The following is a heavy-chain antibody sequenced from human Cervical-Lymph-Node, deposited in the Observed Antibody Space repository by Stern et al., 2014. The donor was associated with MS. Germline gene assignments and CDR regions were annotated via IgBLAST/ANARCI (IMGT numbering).Heavy chain of an antibody. CDR3: ATHRGRVTYYYGMDV. CDR2: FDPEHGKA. D-gene: IGHD2-21*02. Sequence: QLVQSGAEVKKPGASVKVSCKVSGYTLSEISMHWVRQAPGKGLEWMGGFDPEHGKARYAQKFQGRVTMAEDRSTDTAYMELSSLRSEDTAVYYCATHRGRVTYYYGMDVWGQGTTVTVSS. V-gene: IGHV1-24*01. J-gene: IGHJ6*02. CDR1: GYTLSEIS.